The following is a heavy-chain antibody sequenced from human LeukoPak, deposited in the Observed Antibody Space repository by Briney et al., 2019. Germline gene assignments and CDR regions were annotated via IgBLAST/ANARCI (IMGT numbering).Heavy chain of an antibody. V-gene: IGHV4-59*12. CDR3: ARDRPGYCSGGSCYSGWDP. J-gene: IGHJ5*02. CDR2: IYYSGST. Sequence: SETLSLTCTVSGGSISGYYWSWIRQPPGKGLEWIAYIYYSGSTNYNPSLKSRVTISVDTSKNQFSLKLSSVTAADTAVYYCARDRPGYCSGGSCYSGWDPWGQGTLVTVSS. CDR1: GGSISGYY. D-gene: IGHD2-15*01.